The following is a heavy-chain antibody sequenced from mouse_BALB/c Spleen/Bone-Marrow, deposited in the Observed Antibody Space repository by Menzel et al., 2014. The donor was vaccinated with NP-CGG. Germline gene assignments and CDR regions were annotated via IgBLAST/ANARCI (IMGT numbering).Heavy chain of an antibody. J-gene: IGHJ2*01. V-gene: IGHV1S130*01. Sequence: VQLQQSGSVLVRPGASVKLSCKASGYTFTSSWMHWAKQRPGQGLEWIGEIHPNSGNTNYNEKFKGTATLTVDTSSSTAYVDLSSLTSEDSAVYYCARELGRGYYFDYWGQGTTLTVSS. CDR3: ARELGRGYYFDY. CDR2: IHPNSGNT. D-gene: IGHD4-1*01. CDR1: GYTFTSSW.